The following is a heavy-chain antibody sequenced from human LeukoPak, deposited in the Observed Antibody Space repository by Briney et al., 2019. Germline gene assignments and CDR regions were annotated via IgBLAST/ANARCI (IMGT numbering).Heavy chain of an antibody. CDR2: IRSKAYGGTT. Sequence: GGSLRLSCTASGFTFGDYAMSWVRQAPGKGLEWVGFIRSKAYGGTTEYAASVKGRFTISRDDSKSIAYLQMNSLKTEDTAVYYCTRDPYYVWGSYRSDYWGQGTLVTVSS. J-gene: IGHJ4*02. V-gene: IGHV3-49*04. CDR1: GFTFGDYA. D-gene: IGHD3-16*02. CDR3: TRDPYYVWGSYRSDY.